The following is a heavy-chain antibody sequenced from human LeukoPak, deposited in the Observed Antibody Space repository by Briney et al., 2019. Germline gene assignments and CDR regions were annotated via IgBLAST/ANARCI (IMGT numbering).Heavy chain of an antibody. D-gene: IGHD6-13*01. Sequence: GGSLRLSCAAPGFTFSSYAMSWVRQAPGKGLEWVSAISGSGGSTYYADSVKGRFTISRDNSKNTLYLQMNSLRAEDTAVYYCAKTNSNSVSSSWYMDWFDPWGQGTLVTVSS. CDR2: ISGSGGST. CDR3: AKTNSNSVSSSWYMDWFDP. J-gene: IGHJ5*02. CDR1: GFTFSSYA. V-gene: IGHV3-23*01.